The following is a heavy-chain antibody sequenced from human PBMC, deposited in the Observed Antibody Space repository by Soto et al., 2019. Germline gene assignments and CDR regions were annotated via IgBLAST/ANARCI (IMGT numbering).Heavy chain of an antibody. D-gene: IGHD3-22*01. CDR3: AKDAPGSGWLSDY. Sequence: GGSLRLSCAASGFTFSIYAMSWVRQAPGKGLEWVSTIGGSGGGTSYADIVRGRFTISRDNSQNTLYLQMNSLRAEDTAVYYCAKDAPGSGWLSDYWGQGTLVTVS. CDR2: IGGSGGGT. V-gene: IGHV3-23*01. CDR1: GFTFSIYA. J-gene: IGHJ4*02.